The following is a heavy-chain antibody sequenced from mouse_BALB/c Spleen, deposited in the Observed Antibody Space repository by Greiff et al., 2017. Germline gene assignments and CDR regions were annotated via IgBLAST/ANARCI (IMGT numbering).Heavy chain of an antibody. J-gene: IGHJ1*01. CDR1: GFTFSSFG. CDR3: ATNWNFDV. Sequence: EVQLVESGGGLVQPGGSRKLSCAASGFTFSSFGMHWVRQAPEKGLEWVAYISSGSSTIYYSDTVKGRFTISRDNPKNTLFLQMTSLRSEDTAMYYCATNWNFDVWGAGTTVTVSS. V-gene: IGHV5-17*02. CDR2: ISSGSSTI.